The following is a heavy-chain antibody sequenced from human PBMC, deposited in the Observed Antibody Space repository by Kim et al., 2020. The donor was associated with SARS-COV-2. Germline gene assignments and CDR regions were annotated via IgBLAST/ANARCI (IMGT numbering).Heavy chain of an antibody. D-gene: IGHD2-21*01. CDR1: GDSVSTYS. J-gene: IGHJ2*01. V-gene: IGHV4-4*07. CDR2: ISATGTT. Sequence: SETLSLTCTVSGDSVSTYSWNWIRQSAGKGLEWIGSISATGTTHYNPSVKSRVTMSVDTSKNHLALTLKSVTAADTAVYFCAREGRGWLWLHFFDLCGRGTLVTVSS. CDR3: AREGRGWLWLHFFDL.